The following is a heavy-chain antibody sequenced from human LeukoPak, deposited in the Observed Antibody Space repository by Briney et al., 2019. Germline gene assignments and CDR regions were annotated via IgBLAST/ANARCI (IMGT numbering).Heavy chain of an antibody. CDR1: GYTFTGYY. CDR3: VRVGDGGNSHGYYYYGMDV. V-gene: IGHV1-2*02. CDR2: INPNSGGT. Sequence: GASVKVSCKASGYTFTGYYMHWVRQAPGQGLEWMGWINPNSGGTNYAQKFQGRVTMTRDTSISTAYMELSRLRSDDTAVYYCVRVGDGGNSHGYYYYGMDVWGQGTTVTVSS. J-gene: IGHJ6*02. D-gene: IGHD4-23*01.